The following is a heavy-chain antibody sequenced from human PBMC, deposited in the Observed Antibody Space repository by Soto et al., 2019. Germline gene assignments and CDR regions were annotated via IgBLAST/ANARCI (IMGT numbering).Heavy chain of an antibody. CDR3: ARQPLGSGSWGRDYYNGMDV. J-gene: IGHJ6*02. Sequence: GESLKISCKGSGYRFTSYWISWVRQMPGKGLERMGRIDPSDSYSNYSPSFQGHVTISADKSISTAYLQWSSLKASDTAMYYCARQPLGSGSWGRDYYNGMDVWGQGTAATVSS. CDR1: GYRFTSYW. D-gene: IGHD1-26*01. V-gene: IGHV5-10-1*01. CDR2: IDPSDSYS.